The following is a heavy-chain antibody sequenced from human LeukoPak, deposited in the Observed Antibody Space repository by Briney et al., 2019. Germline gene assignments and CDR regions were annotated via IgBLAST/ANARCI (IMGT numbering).Heavy chain of an antibody. CDR3: ARGTQQLGLGY. V-gene: IGHV1-8*01. D-gene: IGHD6-13*01. CDR2: MNPNSGNT. J-gene: IGHJ4*02. Sequence: ASVKVSCKASGYTFTSYDINWVRQATGQGLEWMGWMNPNSGNTNYAQKLQGRVTMTTDTSTSTAYMELRSLRSDDTAVYYCARGTQQLGLGYWGQGTLVTVSS. CDR1: GYTFTSYD.